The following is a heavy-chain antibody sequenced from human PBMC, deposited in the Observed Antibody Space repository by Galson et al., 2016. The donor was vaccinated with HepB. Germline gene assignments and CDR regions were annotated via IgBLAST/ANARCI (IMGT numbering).Heavy chain of an antibody. CDR2: INPNSGGT. CDR1: GYTFTGYY. Sequence: SVKVSCKASGYTFTGYYMHWVRQAPGQGLEWMGWINPNSGGTNYAQKFQGWVTMTRDTSINTAYMELSRLRSDDTAVYYWARGYRPHNRHFDWLLSTRYYFDYWGQGTLVTVSS. V-gene: IGHV1-2*04. CDR3: ARGYRPHNRHFDWLLSTRYYFDY. J-gene: IGHJ4*02. D-gene: IGHD3-9*01.